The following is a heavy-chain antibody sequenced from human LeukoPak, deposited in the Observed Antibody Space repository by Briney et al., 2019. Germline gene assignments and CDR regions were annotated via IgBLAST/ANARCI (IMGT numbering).Heavy chain of an antibody. CDR1: GGSISSSSYY. CDR2: IYYSGST. D-gene: IGHD6-6*01. J-gene: IGHJ6*03. V-gene: IGHV4-39*07. CDR3: ARDFSSSSTVYYYYYMDV. Sequence: SETLSLTCTVSGGSISSSSYYWGWIRQPPGKGLEWIGTIYYSGSTYYNPSLKSRVTISVDTSKNQFSLKLSSVTAADTAIYYCARDFSSSSTVYYYYYMDVWGKGTTVTVSS.